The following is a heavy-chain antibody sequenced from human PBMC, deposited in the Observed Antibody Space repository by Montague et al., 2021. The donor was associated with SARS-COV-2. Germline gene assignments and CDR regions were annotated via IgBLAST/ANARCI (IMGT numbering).Heavy chain of an antibody. CDR1: GDSIRSSGYY. J-gene: IGHJ5*02. V-gene: IGHV4-39*01. CDR2: VYYSGST. Sequence: SETLSLTCSVSGDSIRSSGYYWGWIRQPPGKGLEWIGTVYYSGSTYYNPSLKSRVTMPVDTSKNQFSLELRSVTAADTAVYYCARLGFVELWLNLGWFGPWGQGALVTVSS. D-gene: IGHD3-16*02. CDR3: ARLGFVELWLNLGWFGP.